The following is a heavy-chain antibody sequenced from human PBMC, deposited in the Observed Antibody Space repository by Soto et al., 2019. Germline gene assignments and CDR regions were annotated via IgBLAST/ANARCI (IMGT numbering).Heavy chain of an antibody. J-gene: IGHJ6*02. V-gene: IGHV1-8*01. CDR1: GYTFTSYD. CDR3: ARTEVSGDNYYYGMDV. CDR2: MNPNSGNT. Sequence: ASVKVSCKASGYTFTSYDINWVRQATGQGLEWMGWMNPNSGNTGYAQKFQGRVTMTRNTSISTAYMELSSLRSEDTAVYYCARTEVSGDNYYYGMDVWGQGTTVTVS. D-gene: IGHD3-10*01.